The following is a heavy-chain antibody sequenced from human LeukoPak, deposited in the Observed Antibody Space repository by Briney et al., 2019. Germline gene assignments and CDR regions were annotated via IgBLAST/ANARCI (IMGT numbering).Heavy chain of an antibody. D-gene: IGHD3-16*01. V-gene: IGHV3-9*01. CDR2: ISWNSGSI. CDR1: GGSISSYY. CDR3: AKGEVMADY. J-gene: IGHJ4*02. Sequence: LSLTCTVSGGSISSYYWSWIRQPPGKGLEWVSGISWNSGSIGYADSVKGRFTISRDNAKNSLYLQMNSLRAEDTALYYCAKGEVMADYWGQGTLVTVSS.